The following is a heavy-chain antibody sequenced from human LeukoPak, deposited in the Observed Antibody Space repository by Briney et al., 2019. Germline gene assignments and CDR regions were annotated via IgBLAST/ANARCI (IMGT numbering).Heavy chain of an antibody. D-gene: IGHD3-3*01. Sequence: GGSLRLSCAASGFTFSSYAMHWVRQAPGKGLEWVAVISYDGSNKYYADSVKGRFTISRDNSKNTLYLQMNSLRAEDTAVYYCARDPRSYYDFWSGYQLDYWGQGTLVTVSS. J-gene: IGHJ4*02. CDR1: GFTFSSYA. CDR3: ARDPRSYYDFWSGYQLDY. CDR2: ISYDGSNK. V-gene: IGHV3-30*04.